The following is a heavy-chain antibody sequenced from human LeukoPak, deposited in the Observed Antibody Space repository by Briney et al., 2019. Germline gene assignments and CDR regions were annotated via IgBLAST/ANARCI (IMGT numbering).Heavy chain of an antibody. J-gene: IGHJ3*02. CDR2: IYYSGST. Sequence: SETLSLTGTVSGGSISSGDYYWSWIRQPPGKGLEWVGYIYYSGSTYYNPSLKSRVTISVDTSKNQFSLKLSSVTAADTAVYYCARDPYDSRYFDIWGQGTMVTVSS. V-gene: IGHV4-30-4*08. CDR3: ARDPYDSRYFDI. CDR1: GGSISSGDYY. D-gene: IGHD3-22*01.